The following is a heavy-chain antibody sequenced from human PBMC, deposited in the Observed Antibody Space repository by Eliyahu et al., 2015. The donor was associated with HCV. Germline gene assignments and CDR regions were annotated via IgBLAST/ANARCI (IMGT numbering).Heavy chain of an antibody. CDR2: VAXDGSXX. Sequence: QVQLVESGGGVVQPGRSLRLXCAASGFTXRSYXMHWVRQAPGKGLEWVAVVAXDGSXXYYADSVKGRFTISRDNSKDTLFLQMNSLRAEDTAVYYCAKDDWTGYFYGMDVWGHGTTVTVSS. D-gene: IGHD3/OR15-3a*01. J-gene: IGHJ6*02. V-gene: IGHV3-30*18. CDR3: AKDDWTGYFYGMDV. CDR1: GFTXRSYX.